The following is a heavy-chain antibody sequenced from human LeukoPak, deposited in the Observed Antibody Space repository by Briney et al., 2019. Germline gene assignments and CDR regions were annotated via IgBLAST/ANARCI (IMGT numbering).Heavy chain of an antibody. Sequence: GGSLRLSSAASGFTFSSYWMHWVRQAPGKGLVWVSRINSDGSSTNYADSVKGRFTISRDNAKNTLYLQMSSLRAEDTAVYYCARGGFNYDFDYWGQGTLVTVSS. D-gene: IGHD5-18*01. J-gene: IGHJ4*02. CDR2: INSDGSST. CDR3: ARGGFNYDFDY. V-gene: IGHV3-74*01. CDR1: GFTFSSYW.